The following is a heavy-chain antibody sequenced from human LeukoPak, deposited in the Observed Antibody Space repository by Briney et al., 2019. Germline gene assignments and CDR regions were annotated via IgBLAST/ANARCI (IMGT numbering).Heavy chain of an antibody. J-gene: IGHJ4*02. Sequence: SETLSLTCAVYGGSFSGYYWSWIRQPPGKGLEWIGEINHSGSTNYNPSLKSRVTISVDTSKNQFSLKLSSVTAADTAVYYCARGPLNYYGSGSYYNALGCWGQGTLVTVSS. CDR1: GGSFSGYY. D-gene: IGHD3-10*01. CDR3: ARGPLNYYGSGSYYNALGC. CDR2: INHSGST. V-gene: IGHV4-34*01.